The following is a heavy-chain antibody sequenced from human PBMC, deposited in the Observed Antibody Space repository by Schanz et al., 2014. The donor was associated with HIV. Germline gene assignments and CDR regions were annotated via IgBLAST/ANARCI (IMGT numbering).Heavy chain of an antibody. Sequence: QVQLQESGPGLVKPSQTLSLTCTVSGGSITSGGHYWSWIRQPPGKGLQWIGYIYYTGSTHYNPSLKSRVTISVDTSKNQFSLKLRSVTAADTAVYYCARRTGTFDIWGQGTMVTVSS. CDR3: ARRTGTFDI. CDR2: IYYTGST. V-gene: IGHV4-31*03. J-gene: IGHJ3*02. CDR1: GGSITSGGHY.